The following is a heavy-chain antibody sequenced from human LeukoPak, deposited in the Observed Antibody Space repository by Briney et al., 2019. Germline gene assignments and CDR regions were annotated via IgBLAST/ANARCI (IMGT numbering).Heavy chain of an antibody. CDR1: GYTFTNYD. CDR2: MNPNSGNT. D-gene: IGHD1-26*01. Sequence: ASVKVSCKASGYTFTNYDINWVRQASGQGLEWMGWMNPNSGNTGYAQKFQGRVTMTRNTSISTAYMELSSLRSEDTAVYYCARAPTGQWELLLADYWGQGTLVTVSS. CDR3: ARAPTGQWELLLADY. V-gene: IGHV1-8*01. J-gene: IGHJ4*02.